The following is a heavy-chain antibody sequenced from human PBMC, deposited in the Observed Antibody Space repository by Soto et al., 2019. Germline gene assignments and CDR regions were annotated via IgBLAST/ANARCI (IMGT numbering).Heavy chain of an antibody. J-gene: IGHJ4*02. D-gene: IGHD3-9*01. CDR1: GGSISSGDYY. CDR2: IYYSGST. V-gene: IGHV4-30-4*01. Sequence: SETLSLTCTVCGGSISSGDYYWSWIRQPPGKGLEWIGYIYYSGSTYYNPSLKSRVTISVDTSKNQFSLKLSSVTAADTAVYYCARCTPGVYDILTGYLYYFDYWGQGTLVTVSS. CDR3: ARCTPGVYDILTGYLYYFDY.